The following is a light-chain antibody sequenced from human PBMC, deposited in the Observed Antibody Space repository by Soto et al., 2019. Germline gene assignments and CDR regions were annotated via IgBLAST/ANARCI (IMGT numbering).Light chain of an antibody. CDR3: VLYVGSGIWV. CDR2: ATD. Sequence: QTVVTQEPSFSVSPGGTVTLTCGLSSGSVSTSHSPSWYQQTPGQAPRTLIYATDTRSSGVPDRFSGSILGNKAALTITGAQADDESNYYCVLYVGSGIWVFGGGTKVTVL. V-gene: IGLV8-61*01. J-gene: IGLJ3*02. CDR1: SGSVSTSHS.